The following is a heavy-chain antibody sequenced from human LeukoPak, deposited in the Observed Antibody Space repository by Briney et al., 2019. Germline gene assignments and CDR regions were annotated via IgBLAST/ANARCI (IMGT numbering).Heavy chain of an antibody. V-gene: IGHV4-4*07. D-gene: IGHD6-6*01. CDR1: GGSISSYY. CDR3: ASGSIASLVY. J-gene: IGHJ4*02. CDR2: IYTSGST. Sequence: SETLSLTCTVSGGSISSYYWSWTRQPAGKGLEWIGRIYTSGSTNYNPSLKSRVTMSVDTSKNQFSLKPSSVTAADTAVYYCASGSIASLVYWGQGTLVTVSS.